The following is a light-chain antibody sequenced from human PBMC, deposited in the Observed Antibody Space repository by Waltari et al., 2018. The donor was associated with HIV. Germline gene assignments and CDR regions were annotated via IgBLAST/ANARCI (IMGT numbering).Light chain of an antibody. CDR3: ESADDSGDHWV. J-gene: IGLJ3*02. CDR2: KDD. Sequence: SYELTQPPSVSVSPGQTARTTCSGAALPKQFAYWYQQKAGQAPLMVIYKDDKRPSGIPDRFSGSMSGTTVTLIISGVQPEDEADYYCESADDSGDHWVFGGGTKLSVL. V-gene: IGLV3-25*03. CDR1: ALPKQF.